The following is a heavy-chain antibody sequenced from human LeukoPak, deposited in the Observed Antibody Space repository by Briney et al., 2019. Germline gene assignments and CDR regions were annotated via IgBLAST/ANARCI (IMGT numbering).Heavy chain of an antibody. V-gene: IGHV1-8*01. J-gene: IGHJ4*02. CDR3: ARGLRSYYYDSSGYPTRGYYFDY. D-gene: IGHD3-22*01. CDR1: GYTFTSYD. CDR2: MNPNSGNT. Sequence: ASVKVSCKASGYTFTSYDINWVRQATGQGLEWMGWMNPNSGNTGYAQKFQGRVTMTRNTSISTAYMELSSLRSEDTAVYYCARGLRSYYYDSSGYPTRGYYFDYWGQGTLVTVSS.